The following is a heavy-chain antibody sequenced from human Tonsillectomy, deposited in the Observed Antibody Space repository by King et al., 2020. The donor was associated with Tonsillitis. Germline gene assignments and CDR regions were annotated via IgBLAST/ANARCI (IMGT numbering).Heavy chain of an antibody. CDR1: GFTSGGFTFGAYA. CDR3: AKVYSAAYDYFEH. CDR2: ISWDGNTT. V-gene: IGHV3-43D*03. J-gene: IGHJ4*02. D-gene: IGHD4-11*01. Sequence: EVQLVESGGAVVQPGGSLRLSCAASGFTSGGFTFGAYAMHWVRQAPGKGLEWVSHISWDGNTTDYADSVKGRFTVSRDNIKNSLYLQMHSLTTEDTALYFCAKVYSAAYDYFEHWGQGTPVTVTT.